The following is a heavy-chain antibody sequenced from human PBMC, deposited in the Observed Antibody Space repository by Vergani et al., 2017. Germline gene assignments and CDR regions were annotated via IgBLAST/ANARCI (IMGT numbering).Heavy chain of an antibody. CDR1: GYTFSNYS. J-gene: IGHJ6*02. CDR2: INPSGGHT. V-gene: IGHV1-2*02. D-gene: IGHD2-15*01. CDR3: SCSRSLDYYYGMDV. Sequence: QVQVVQSGAEVKKSGASVKVSCKTSGYTFSNYSMHWVRQAPGQGLEWMGIINPSGGHTNYAQKFQGRVTMTRDTSISTAYMELSRLRSDDTAVYYCSCSRSLDYYYGMDVWGQGTTVTVSS.